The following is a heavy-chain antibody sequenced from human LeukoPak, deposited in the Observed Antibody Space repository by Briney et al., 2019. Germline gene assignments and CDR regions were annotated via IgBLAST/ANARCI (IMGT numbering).Heavy chain of an antibody. Sequence: ASVKVSCKASGYSFSGKHMHWVRQAPGLGLEWMGWINPNTGDASYAQTFQGRVSLTRDTSINTHYMELSSLRSDDMAVYYCGRDGSHFDIDYWGQGTPVTVSS. D-gene: IGHD3-3*02. CDR3: GRDGSHFDIDY. CDR1: GYSFSGKH. CDR2: INPNTGDA. J-gene: IGHJ4*02. V-gene: IGHV1-2*02.